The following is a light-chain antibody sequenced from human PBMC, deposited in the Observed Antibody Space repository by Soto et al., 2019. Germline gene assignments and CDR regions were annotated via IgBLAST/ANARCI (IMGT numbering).Light chain of an antibody. CDR1: QSIRSW. CDR2: DAS. J-gene: IGKJ1*01. CDR3: QQYDTHTWT. V-gene: IGKV1-5*01. Sequence: ASIGDRVTITCRASQSIRSWLAWYQQKPGKAPNLLIFDASSLESGVPSRFSGSGSGTEFTLTISRLQPDDFGTYYCQQYDTHTWTFGQGTKVDIK.